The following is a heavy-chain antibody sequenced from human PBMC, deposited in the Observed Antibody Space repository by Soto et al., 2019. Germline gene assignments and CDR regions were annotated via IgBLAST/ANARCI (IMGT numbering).Heavy chain of an antibody. CDR1: GGTFSSYT. Sequence: KVSCKASGGTFSSYTISWVRQAPGQGLEWMGRIIPILGIANYAQKFQGRVTITADKSTSTAYMELSSLRSEDTAVYYCARESYGDHKYYYYYYMDVWGKGTTVTVSS. J-gene: IGHJ6*03. CDR3: ARESYGDHKYYYYYYMDV. CDR2: IIPILGIA. V-gene: IGHV1-69*04. D-gene: IGHD4-17*01.